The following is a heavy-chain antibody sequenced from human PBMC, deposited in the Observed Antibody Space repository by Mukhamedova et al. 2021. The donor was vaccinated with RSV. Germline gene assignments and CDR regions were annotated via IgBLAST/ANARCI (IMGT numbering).Heavy chain of an antibody. CDR2: IYHSGST. V-gene: IGHV4-4*02. D-gene: IGHD7-27*01. J-gene: IGHJ5*02. CDR3: VRGTGDNWFDP. Sequence: IGEIYHSGSTNYNPSLKSRVTISVDKSKNQFSLKLSSVTAADTAVYYCVRGTGDNWFDPWGQGTLVTVSS.